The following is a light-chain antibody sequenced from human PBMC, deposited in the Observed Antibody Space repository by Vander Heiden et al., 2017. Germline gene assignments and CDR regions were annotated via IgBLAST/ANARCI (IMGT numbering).Light chain of an antibody. CDR1: SNDIGGYNY. V-gene: IGLV2-14*01. CDR2: DVS. Sequence: QSALPQPASVSGSPGQSITISCTGTSNDIGGYNYVSWYQQYPGKAPKLMIYDVSNRPSGVSDRFSGSKSGNTAFLTISGLQAEDEADYYCSSHTSSTTLKVFGGGTKLTVL. J-gene: IGLJ3*02. CDR3: SSHTSSTTLKV.